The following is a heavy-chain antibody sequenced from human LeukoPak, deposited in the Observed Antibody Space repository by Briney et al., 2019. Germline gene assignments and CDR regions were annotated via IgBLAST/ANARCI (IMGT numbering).Heavy chain of an antibody. CDR3: AKAYQQWLDA. CDR1: GFTFSRYA. Sequence: GGSLRLSCAASGFTFSRYAMSWVRQAPGKGLEWVSGLSGSDGSTYYADSVKGRFTISRDNSKNTLYLQMSSLRAEDTAVYHCAKAYQQWLDAWGQGTLVTVSS. V-gene: IGHV3-23*01. J-gene: IGHJ5*02. CDR2: LSGSDGST. D-gene: IGHD6-19*01.